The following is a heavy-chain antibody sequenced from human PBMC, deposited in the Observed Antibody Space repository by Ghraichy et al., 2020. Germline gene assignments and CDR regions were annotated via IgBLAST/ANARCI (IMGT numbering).Heavy chain of an antibody. Sequence: SETLSLTCAVYGGSFSGYYWSWIRQPPGKGLEWIGEINHSGSTNYNPSLKSRVTISVDTSKNQFSLKLSSVTAADTAVYYCARGSQLILGAFDIWGQGTMVTVSS. D-gene: IGHD3/OR15-3a*01. CDR3: ARGSQLILGAFDI. J-gene: IGHJ3*02. V-gene: IGHV4-34*01. CDR2: INHSGST. CDR1: GGSFSGYY.